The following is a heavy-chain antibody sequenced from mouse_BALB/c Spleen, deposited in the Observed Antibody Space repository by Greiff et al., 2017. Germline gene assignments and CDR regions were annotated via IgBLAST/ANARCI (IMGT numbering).Heavy chain of an antibody. CDR1: GYSITSDYA. CDR3: ARDGLGYFDY. D-gene: IGHD4-1*01. J-gene: IGHJ2*01. Sequence: EVQLQESGPGLVKPSQSLSLTCTVTGYSITSDYAWNWIRQFPGNKLEWMGYISYSGSTSYNPSLKSRISITRDTSKNQFFLQLNSVTTEDTATYYCARDGLGYFDYWGQGTTLTVSS. V-gene: IGHV3-2*02. CDR2: ISYSGST.